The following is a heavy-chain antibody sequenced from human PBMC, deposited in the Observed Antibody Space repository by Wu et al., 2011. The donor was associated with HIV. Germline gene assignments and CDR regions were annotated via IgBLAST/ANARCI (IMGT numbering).Heavy chain of an antibody. CDR1: GGTFSSYG. D-gene: IGHD6-6*01. CDR2: IIPIFGTA. CDR3: ARDPYSSSFYYYYFMDV. Sequence: QVQLVQSGAEVKKPGSSVKVSCKASGGTFSSYGISWVRQAPGQGLEWMGGIIPIFGTANYAQKFQGRVTITTDESTSTAYMELSSLRSEDTAVYYCARDPYSSSFYYYYFMDVWGKGTTVTVSS. J-gene: IGHJ6*03. V-gene: IGHV1-69*05.